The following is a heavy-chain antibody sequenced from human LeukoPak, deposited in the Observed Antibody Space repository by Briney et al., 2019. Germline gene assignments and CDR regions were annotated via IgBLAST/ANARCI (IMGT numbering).Heavy chain of an antibody. Sequence: PGRSLRLSCAASGFTFSSYAMHWVRQAPGKGLEWVAVISYDGSNKYYADSVKGRFTISRDNSKNTLYLQMNSLRAEDTAVYYCARDPPEMATIMDVDYWGQGTLVTVSS. D-gene: IGHD5-24*01. CDR2: ISYDGSNK. V-gene: IGHV3-30*04. CDR1: GFTFSSYA. CDR3: ARDPPEMATIMDVDY. J-gene: IGHJ4*02.